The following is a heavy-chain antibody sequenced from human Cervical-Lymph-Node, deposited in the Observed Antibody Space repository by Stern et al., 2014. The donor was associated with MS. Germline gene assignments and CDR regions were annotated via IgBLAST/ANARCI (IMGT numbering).Heavy chain of an antibody. V-gene: IGHV3-15*01. Sequence: VQLVQSGGGLDEPGGSLRLSCAASGFTCRAAWMSWVRQAPGKGLEGGGLNKSNTAGGTTDYTAPVKGRFTISKDDSKNTLFLQMNSLKTEDTAMYYCTSMSTGTMRYWGPGTLVTVSS. J-gene: IGHJ4*02. D-gene: IGHD5/OR15-5a*01. CDR1: GFTCRAAW. CDR3: TSMSTGTMRY. CDR2: NKSNTAGGTT.